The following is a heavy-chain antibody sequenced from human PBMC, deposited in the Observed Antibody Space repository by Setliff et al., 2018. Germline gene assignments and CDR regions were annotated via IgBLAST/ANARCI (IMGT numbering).Heavy chain of an antibody. CDR1: GYSISSGYY. CDR3: AKFGPLDLTGDWAFDN. D-gene: IGHD7-27*01. Sequence: SETLSLTCTVSGYSISSGYYWGWIRQPPGKGLEWLGSFFHTGSTYYKSSLESRVTMSVDTSKKQFSLKLSSVTAADTAVYYCAKFGPLDLTGDWAFDNWGQGTLVTVSS. CDR2: FFHTGST. J-gene: IGHJ4*02. V-gene: IGHV4-38-2*02.